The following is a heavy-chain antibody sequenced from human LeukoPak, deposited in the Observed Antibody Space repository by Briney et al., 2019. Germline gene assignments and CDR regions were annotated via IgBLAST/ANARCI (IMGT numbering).Heavy chain of an antibody. D-gene: IGHD3-3*01. Sequence: SQTLSLTCTVSGGSISSGSYYWSWIRQPAGKGLEWIVRIYTSGSTNYNPSLKSRVTISVDTSKNQFSLKLSSVTAADTAVYYCASTPITIFGVVIIKSRYFDYWGQGTLVTVSS. CDR3: ASTPITIFGVVIIKSRYFDY. CDR2: IYTSGST. J-gene: IGHJ4*02. V-gene: IGHV4-61*02. CDR1: GGSISSGSYY.